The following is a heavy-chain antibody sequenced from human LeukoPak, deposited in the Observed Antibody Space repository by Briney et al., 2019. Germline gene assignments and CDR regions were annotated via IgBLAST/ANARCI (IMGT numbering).Heavy chain of an antibody. J-gene: IGHJ5*02. D-gene: IGHD2-2*02. CDR3: ARSGLYCSGTSCYTRNWFDP. CDR2: IYPGDSDT. Sequence: AESLKISCKGSGYSFTSYWIGWVRHMPGKRLEWMGTIYPGDSDTRYSPSLQGQVTIPADKSISTAYLQWSSLKASDTGMYYCARSGLYCSGTSCYTRNWFDPWGKGTLVTVSS. CDR1: GYSFTSYW. V-gene: IGHV5-51*01.